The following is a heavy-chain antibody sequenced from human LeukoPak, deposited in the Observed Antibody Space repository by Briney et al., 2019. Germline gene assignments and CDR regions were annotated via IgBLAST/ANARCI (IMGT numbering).Heavy chain of an antibody. Sequence: SSETLSLTCTVSGGSTSSGDYYWSWIRQPPGKGLEWIGYIYYSGSTYYNPSLKSRVTISVDTSKNQFSLKLSSVTAADTAVYYCARNHPDYGVDYWGQGTLVTVSS. J-gene: IGHJ4*02. CDR1: GGSTSSGDYY. CDR3: ARNHPDYGVDY. D-gene: IGHD4-17*01. V-gene: IGHV4-30-4*01. CDR2: IYYSGST.